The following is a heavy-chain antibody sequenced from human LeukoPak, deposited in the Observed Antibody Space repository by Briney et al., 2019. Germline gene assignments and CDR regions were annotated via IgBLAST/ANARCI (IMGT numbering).Heavy chain of an antibody. CDR3: AKVMGDRYLDWLFPFDY. CDR2: ISGSGGST. V-gene: IGHV3-23*01. Sequence: GGSLRLSCAASGFTFSSYAMSWVRQAPGKGLEWVSAISGSGGSTYYADSVKDRFTISRDNSKNTLYLQMNSLRAEDTAVYYCAKVMGDRYLDWLFPFDYWGQGTLVTVSS. D-gene: IGHD3-9*01. J-gene: IGHJ4*02. CDR1: GFTFSSYA.